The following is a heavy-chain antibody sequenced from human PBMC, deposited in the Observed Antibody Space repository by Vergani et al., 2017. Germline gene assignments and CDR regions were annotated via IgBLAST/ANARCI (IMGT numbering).Heavy chain of an antibody. CDR1: GFTFSSYG. V-gene: IGHV3-33*01. Sequence: QVQLVESGGGVVQPGRSLRLSCAASGFTFSSYGMHWVRQAPGKGLEWVAVIWYDGSNKYYADSVKGRFTISRDNSKNTLYLQMNSLRAEDTAVYYCARDSSSWSSLDYWGQGTLVTVSS. CDR3: ARDSSSWSSLDY. CDR2: IWYDGSNK. J-gene: IGHJ4*02. D-gene: IGHD6-13*01.